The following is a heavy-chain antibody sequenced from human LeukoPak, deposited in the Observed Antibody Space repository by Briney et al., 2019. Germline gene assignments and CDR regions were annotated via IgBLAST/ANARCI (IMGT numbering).Heavy chain of an antibody. J-gene: IGHJ3*01. Sequence: SETLSLTCTVSGGSISSGDYYWSWIRQSPGKGLEWIGYIYYSGSTYYNPSLNSRVTISVDTSKNQFSLKLSSVTAADTAVYYCARDIGRITMVRGVIISPVWGQGTMVTVSS. D-gene: IGHD3-10*01. CDR3: ARDIGRITMVRGVIISPV. CDR2: IYYSGST. V-gene: IGHV4-30-4*01. CDR1: GGSISSGDYY.